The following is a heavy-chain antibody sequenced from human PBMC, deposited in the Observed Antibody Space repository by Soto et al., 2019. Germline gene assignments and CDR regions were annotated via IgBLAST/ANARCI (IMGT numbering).Heavy chain of an antibody. J-gene: IGHJ4*02. V-gene: IGHV2-5*02. CDR2: IYWDDDK. CDR1: GFSLSTSGVG. CDR3: ANRLPGRGGDLEY. D-gene: IGHD2-21*01. Sequence: QITLKESGPTLVKPNQTLTLTCTFSGFSLSTSGVGVGWIRQPPGQALEWLALIYWDDDKRCSPSLKNRLTTNKPITKHQVHITITTKDPVDTATTYCANRLPGRGGDLEYWGQGTLVTASS.